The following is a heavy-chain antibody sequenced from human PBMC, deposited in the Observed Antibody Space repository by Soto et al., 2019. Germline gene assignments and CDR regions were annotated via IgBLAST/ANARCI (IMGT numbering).Heavy chain of an antibody. D-gene: IGHD1-26*01. Sequence: QSGGSLRLSCAASGFTFSSYAMSWVRQAPGKGLEWVSAISGSGGSTYYADSVKGRFTIFRDNSKNTLYLQMNSLRTEDTAVYYCAKNHHASGDYYGLDFWGQGTTVTVSS. J-gene: IGHJ6*02. CDR1: GFTFSSYA. CDR3: AKNHHASGDYYGLDF. V-gene: IGHV3-23*01. CDR2: ISGSGGST.